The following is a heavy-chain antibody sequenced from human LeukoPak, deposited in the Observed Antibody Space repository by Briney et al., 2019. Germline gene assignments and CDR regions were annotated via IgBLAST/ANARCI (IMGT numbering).Heavy chain of an antibody. D-gene: IGHD2-15*01. J-gene: IGHJ4*02. Sequence: GGSLRLSCAASGFTFSSYSMNWVRQAPGKGLEWVSSISSSSSYIYYADSVKGRFTISRDNAKNSLYLQMNSLRAEDTAVYYCARQYCSGGDCYFFDWGQGTLVTVSS. V-gene: IGHV3-21*01. CDR1: GFTFSSYS. CDR2: ISSSSSYI. CDR3: ARQYCSGGDCYFFD.